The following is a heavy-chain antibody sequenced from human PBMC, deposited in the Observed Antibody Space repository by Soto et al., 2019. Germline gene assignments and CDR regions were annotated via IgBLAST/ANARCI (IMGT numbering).Heavy chain of an antibody. J-gene: IGHJ4*02. Sequence: QVHLVQSGAEVKKSGASVKVSCKGSGYDFTTYGITWVRQAPGQGLEWMAWISAHNGNTDYAQKLQGRVTVTRDTSTSTAYMELRSLRSDDTAVYYCARGRYADYWGQGALVTVFS. CDR3: ARGRYADY. CDR1: GYDFTTYG. D-gene: IGHD1-1*01. V-gene: IGHV1-18*01. CDR2: ISAHNGNT.